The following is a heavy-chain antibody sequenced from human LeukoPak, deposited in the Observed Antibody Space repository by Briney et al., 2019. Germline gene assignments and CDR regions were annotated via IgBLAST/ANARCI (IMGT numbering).Heavy chain of an antibody. V-gene: IGHV3-30*02. J-gene: IGHJ6*03. Sequence: GGSLRPSCPPSASTFSIYGMHWVRQPAGKGMEWVALIRYEGRNKYYADSVKGRFSISRINSKNTLYLQMNSLSTESTAVKYFANSLKMLDGWSYYYLY. CDR3: ANSLKMLDGWSYYYLY. D-gene: IGHD2-8*01. CDR1: ASTFSIYG. CDR2: IRYEGRNK.